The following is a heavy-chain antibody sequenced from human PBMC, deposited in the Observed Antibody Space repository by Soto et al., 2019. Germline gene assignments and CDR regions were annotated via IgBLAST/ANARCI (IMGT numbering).Heavy chain of an antibody. V-gene: IGHV3-30*18. CDR2: ISYDGSNK. CDR1: GFTFSSYG. CDR3: AKEYSSSSRPDYYYGMDV. Sequence: GGSLRLSCAASGFTFSSYGMHWVRQAPGKGLEWVAVISYDGSNKYYADSVKGRFTISRDNSKNTLYLQMNSLRAEDTAVYYCAKEYSSSSRPDYYYGMDVWGQGTTVTVSS. D-gene: IGHD6-6*01. J-gene: IGHJ6*02.